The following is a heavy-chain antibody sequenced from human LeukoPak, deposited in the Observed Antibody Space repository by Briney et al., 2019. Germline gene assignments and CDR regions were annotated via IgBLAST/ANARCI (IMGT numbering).Heavy chain of an antibody. CDR1: GYTFTSYA. J-gene: IGHJ4*02. CDR3: ARDYYDSSGYIVFDY. Sequence: ASVKVSCKASGYTFTSYAMHWVRQAPGQRLEWMGWINTGNGNTKYSQEFQGRVTITRDTSATTAYMEPSSLRSEDMAVYYCARDYYDSSGYIVFDYWGQGTLVTVSS. D-gene: IGHD3-22*01. CDR2: INTGNGNT. V-gene: IGHV1-3*03.